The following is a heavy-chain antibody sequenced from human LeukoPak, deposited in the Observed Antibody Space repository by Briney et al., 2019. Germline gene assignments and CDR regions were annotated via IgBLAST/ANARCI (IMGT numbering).Heavy chain of an antibody. CDR2: INTNSGGT. J-gene: IGHJ4*02. CDR3: ARGTAWIQLWWDFDD. D-gene: IGHD5-18*01. Sequence: ASVKVSCKASGYTFTGYYMHWVRQAPGQGLEWMGWINTNSGGTNYAQKFQGRVTMTRDTSISTAYMELSRLRSGDTAVYYCARGTAWIQLWWDFDDWGQGTLVTVSS. CDR1: GYTFTGYY. V-gene: IGHV1-2*02.